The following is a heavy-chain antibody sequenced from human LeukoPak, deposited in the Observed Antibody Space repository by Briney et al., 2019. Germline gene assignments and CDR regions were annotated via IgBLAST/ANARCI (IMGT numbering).Heavy chain of an antibody. V-gene: IGHV4-59*12. CDR1: GGSISSYY. Sequence: SETLSLTCTVSGGSISSYYWSWIRQPPGKGLEWIGYIYYNGSTNYNPSLKSRVTISVDTSKNQFSLKLSSVTAADTAVYYCARDLAARQHLDYWGQGTLLTVSS. J-gene: IGHJ4*02. CDR2: IYYNGST. D-gene: IGHD6-6*01. CDR3: ARDLAARQHLDY.